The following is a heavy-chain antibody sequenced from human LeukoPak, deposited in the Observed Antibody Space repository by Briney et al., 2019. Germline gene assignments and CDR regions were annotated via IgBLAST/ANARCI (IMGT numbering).Heavy chain of an antibody. V-gene: IGHV3-21*01. CDR2: ISSSSSYI. J-gene: IGHJ4*02. D-gene: IGHD4-23*01. CDR1: GFTFSSYS. Sequence: GGSLRLSCAASGFTFSSYSMNWVRQAPGKGLEWVSSISSSSSYIYYADSVKGRFTISRDNAKNSLYLQMNSPRAEDTAVYYCARDPYGGNSRDYWGQGTLVTVSS. CDR3: ARDPYGGNSRDY.